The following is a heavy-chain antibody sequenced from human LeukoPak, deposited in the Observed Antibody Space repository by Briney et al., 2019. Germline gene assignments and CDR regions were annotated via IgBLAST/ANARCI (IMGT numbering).Heavy chain of an antibody. V-gene: IGHV3-7*01. CDR2: IKNDGAVK. D-gene: IGHD6-13*01. CDR1: GFTFSYHW. J-gene: IGHJ4*02. CDR3: AKDSHSKGDF. Sequence: GSLRLSCAASGFTFSYHWMTWVRQAPGKGLEWVANIKNDGAVKNYVDSVKGRFTISRDNAKNSLYLQMNSLRAEDTAVYYCAKDSHSKGDFWGQGVLVTVSS.